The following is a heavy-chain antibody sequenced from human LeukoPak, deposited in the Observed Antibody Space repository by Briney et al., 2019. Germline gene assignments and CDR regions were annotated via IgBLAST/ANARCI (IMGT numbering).Heavy chain of an antibody. D-gene: IGHD6-19*01. Sequence: KPSETLSPTCAVYGGAFSGYYWSWIRQPPGEGRGWIGGNKHSGSTNYNPSLKSRVTISVDTSKNQFSLKLSSVTAADTAVYYCARGVLYSSGRGAKNEYYFDYWGQGTLVTVSS. J-gene: IGHJ4*02. CDR2: NKHSGST. CDR3: ARGVLYSSGRGAKNEYYFDY. CDR1: GGAFSGYY. V-gene: IGHV4-34*01.